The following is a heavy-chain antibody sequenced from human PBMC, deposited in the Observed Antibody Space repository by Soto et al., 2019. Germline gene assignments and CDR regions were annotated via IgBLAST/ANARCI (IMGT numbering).Heavy chain of an antibody. CDR1: GFTFSSYA. Sequence: PGGSLRLSCAASGFTFSSYAVSWVRQAPGKGLEWVSAISGSGGSTYYADSVKGRFTISRDNSKNTLYLQMNSLRAEDTAVYYCAKDPAIAAAGFYYFGYWGQGTLVTVSS. D-gene: IGHD6-13*01. V-gene: IGHV3-23*01. CDR3: AKDPAIAAAGFYYFGY. J-gene: IGHJ4*02. CDR2: ISGSGGST.